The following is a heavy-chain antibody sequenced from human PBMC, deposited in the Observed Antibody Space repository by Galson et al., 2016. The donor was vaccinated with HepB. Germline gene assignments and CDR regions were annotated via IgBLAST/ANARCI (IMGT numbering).Heavy chain of an antibody. V-gene: IGHV4-34*08. Sequence: LRLSCAVSGFTVTSNFMSWVRQPPGKGLEWIGEINDSGSTNYNPSLKTRVTISIDMSKKQFSLQLTSVTAADTAVYYCATLSRDGYTHLDYWGQGTLVTVSS. CDR2: INDSGST. D-gene: IGHD5-24*01. CDR3: ATLSRDGYTHLDY. CDR1: GFTVTSNF. J-gene: IGHJ4*02.